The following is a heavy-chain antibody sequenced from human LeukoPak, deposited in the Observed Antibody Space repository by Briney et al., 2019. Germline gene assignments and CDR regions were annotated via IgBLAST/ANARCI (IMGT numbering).Heavy chain of an antibody. CDR3: ASGGERYSSGWYGDY. CDR1: GYTFTGYY. Sequence: ASVKVSCKASGYTFTGYYMHWVRQAPGQGLEWMGWINPNSGGTKYAQKFQGRVTMTRDTSISTAYMELSRLTSDDTAAYYCASGGERYSSGWYGDYWGQGTLVTVSS. J-gene: IGHJ4*02. D-gene: IGHD6-19*01. CDR2: INPNSGGT. V-gene: IGHV1-2*02.